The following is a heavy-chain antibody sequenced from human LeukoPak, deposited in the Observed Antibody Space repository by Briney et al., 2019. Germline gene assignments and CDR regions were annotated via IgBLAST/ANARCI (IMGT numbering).Heavy chain of an antibody. J-gene: IGHJ6*03. Sequence: SETLSLTCTVSGGSISSSSYYWGWIRQPPGKGLEWIGEINHSGSTNYNPSLKSRVTISVDTSKNQFSLKLSSVTAADTAVYYCARRLRARTPYYYYYYMDVWGKGTTVTISS. CDR1: GGSISSSSYY. V-gene: IGHV4-39*07. CDR2: INHSGST. D-gene: IGHD5-12*01. CDR3: ARRLRARTPYYYYYYMDV.